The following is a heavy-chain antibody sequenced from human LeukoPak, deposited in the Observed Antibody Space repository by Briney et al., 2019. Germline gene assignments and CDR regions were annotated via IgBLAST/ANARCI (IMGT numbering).Heavy chain of an antibody. J-gene: IGHJ4*02. CDR3: ARGIESYGDYNY. D-gene: IGHD4-17*01. CDR2: IYYTRSI. V-gene: IGHV4-59*01. Sequence: SEXXXLTCTVSGGSISSNYWTWIRQPPGKGMECFVYIYYTRSINYHPSLQSPLTISVDTSKNQFSLKLRSVTAADTAVYYCARGIESYGDYNYWGQGTLVTVSS. CDR1: GGSISSNY.